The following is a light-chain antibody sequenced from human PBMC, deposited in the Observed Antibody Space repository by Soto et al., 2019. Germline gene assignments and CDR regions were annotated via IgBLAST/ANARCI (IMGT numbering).Light chain of an antibody. CDR3: QQYGISSIT. CDR2: GAS. CDR1: QSVSSSF. Sequence: EIELTQSPCTLSLSPGERATLSCRASQSVSSSFFAWYQQKPGQAPRLLIYGASSKATGIPYRFSGSGSGTDFTLTISRLEPEDFAMYYCQQYGISSITFGQGTKVEIK. J-gene: IGKJ1*01. V-gene: IGKV3-20*01.